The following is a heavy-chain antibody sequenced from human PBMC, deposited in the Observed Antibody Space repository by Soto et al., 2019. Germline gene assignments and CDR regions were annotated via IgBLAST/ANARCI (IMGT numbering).Heavy chain of an antibody. D-gene: IGHD1-1*01. Sequence: GGSLRLSCAASGLTFSSNAVSWVRRAPGKGLEWVSVITDSGGYAFYADSVQGRFTISRDNSKKTVYLQMTSLRAEDTAVYYCAKHQLDYYYYNMDVWGQGTTVTVSS. CDR1: GLTFSSNA. J-gene: IGHJ6*02. V-gene: IGHV3-23*01. CDR2: ITDSGGYA. CDR3: AKHQLDYYYYNMDV.